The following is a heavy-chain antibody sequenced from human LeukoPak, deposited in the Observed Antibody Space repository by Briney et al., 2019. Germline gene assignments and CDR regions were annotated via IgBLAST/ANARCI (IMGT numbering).Heavy chain of an antibody. Sequence: GGSLRLSCAASGFTFSSSSMHWVRQAPGKGLEYVSAITSSGDSTYSADSVKGRFTISRDNSKNTLYLQMSSLRAEDTALYYCVKEGTRIVMLRGVIPDLLRYFDLWGRGTLVTVSS. V-gene: IGHV3-64D*08. CDR1: GFTFSSSS. D-gene: IGHD3-10*01. CDR2: ITSSGDST. J-gene: IGHJ2*01. CDR3: VKEGTRIVMLRGVIPDLLRYFDL.